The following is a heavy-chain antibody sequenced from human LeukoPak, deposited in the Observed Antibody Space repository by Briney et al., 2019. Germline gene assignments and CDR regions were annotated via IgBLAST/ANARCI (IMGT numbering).Heavy chain of an antibody. V-gene: IGHV4-4*07. CDR1: GGSISSYY. CDR3: ASLSLLLRKKDY. J-gene: IGHJ4*02. Sequence: SETLSLTCTVSGGSISSYYWSWIRQPAGKGLEWIGRIYTSGSTNYNPSLKSRVTISVDTSKNQFSLKLSSVTAADTAVYYCASLSLLLRKKDYWGQRTLVTVSS. CDR2: IYTSGST. D-gene: IGHD1-26*01.